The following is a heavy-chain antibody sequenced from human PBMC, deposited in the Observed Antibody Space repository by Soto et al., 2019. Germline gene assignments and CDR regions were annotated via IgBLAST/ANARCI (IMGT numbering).Heavy chain of an antibody. V-gene: IGHV3-23*01. J-gene: IGHJ4*02. CDR2: IMGSGGRT. D-gene: IGHD1-1*01. CDR3: AKGGANWYFDY. CDR1: GCSLSNYP. Sequence: EVQLLESGGGLVQPGGSLRLSCAASGCSLSNYPMSWVRQAPGKGLESVSVIMGSGGRTYYADSVQGRFTISRDDSKSTVFLQMNSLRADDTATYYCAKGGANWYFDYRGQGTLVTVTS.